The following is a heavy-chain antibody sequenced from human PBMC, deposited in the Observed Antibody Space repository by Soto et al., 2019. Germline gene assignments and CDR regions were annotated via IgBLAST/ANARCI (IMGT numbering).Heavy chain of an antibody. CDR2: IYYSGST. J-gene: IGHJ5*02. CDR3: ARRIAAAGTGWFDP. Sequence: SETLSLTCTVSGGSISSYYWSWIRQPPGKGLEWIGYIYYSGSTNYNPSLKSRVTISVDTSKNQFSLKLSSVTAADTAVYYCARRIAAAGTGWFDPWGQGTLVTVS. CDR1: GGSISSYY. D-gene: IGHD6-13*01. V-gene: IGHV4-59*08.